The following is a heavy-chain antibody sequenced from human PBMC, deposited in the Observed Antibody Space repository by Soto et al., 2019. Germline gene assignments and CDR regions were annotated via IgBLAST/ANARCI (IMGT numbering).Heavy chain of an antibody. J-gene: IGHJ4*02. CDR2: INSDGSNT. CDR1: GFTFSNYW. Sequence: PGGSLRLSCAASGFTFSNYWMHWVRQAPGKGLVWVSRINSDGSNTTYADSVKGRFTISRDNSKNTLYLQMNSLRAEDTAVYYCAKQGTMIVVVTSIDYWGQGTLVTVSS. D-gene: IGHD3-22*01. V-gene: IGHV3-74*01. CDR3: AKQGTMIVVVTSIDY.